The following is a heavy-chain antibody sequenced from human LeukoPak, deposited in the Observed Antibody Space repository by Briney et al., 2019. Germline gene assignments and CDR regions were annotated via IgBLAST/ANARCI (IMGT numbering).Heavy chain of an antibody. Sequence: GGSLGLSCSASGFTFSTYAMHWVRQAPGKGLEYVSAISSSGGSTYYADSVKGRFTISRDNSKNTLYLQMSSLRPEDTALYYCVKGCCAFDAYNWFDPWGQGTLVTVSS. CDR3: VKGCCAFDAYNWFDP. CDR2: ISSSGGST. V-gene: IGHV3-64D*06. D-gene: IGHD2-21*01. J-gene: IGHJ5*02. CDR1: GFTFSTYA.